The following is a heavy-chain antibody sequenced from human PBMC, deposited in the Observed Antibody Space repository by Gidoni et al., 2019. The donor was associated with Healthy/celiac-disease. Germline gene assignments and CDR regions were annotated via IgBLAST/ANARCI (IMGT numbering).Heavy chain of an antibody. CDR1: GFTFSSYA. Sequence: QVQLVESGGGVVQPGRSLRLSCAASGFTFSSYAMHWVRQAPGKGLEWVAVISYDGSNKYYADSVKGRFTISRDNSKNTLYLQMNSLRAEDTAVYYCARDYRYCSGGSCYSFGYWGQGTLVTVSS. CDR3: ARDYRYCSGGSCYSFGY. D-gene: IGHD2-15*01. J-gene: IGHJ4*02. CDR2: ISYDGSNK. V-gene: IGHV3-30-3*01.